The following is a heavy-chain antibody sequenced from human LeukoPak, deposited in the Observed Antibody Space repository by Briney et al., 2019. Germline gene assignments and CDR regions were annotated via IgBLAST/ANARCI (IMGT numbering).Heavy chain of an antibody. D-gene: IGHD3-10*01. CDR1: GGSFSGYY. CDR3: ARGRWYYGSGSYPYYYMDV. V-gene: IGHV4-34*01. J-gene: IGHJ6*03. CDR2: INHSGST. Sequence: PSETLSLTCAVYGGSFSGYYWSWLRQPPGKGREWIGEINHSGSTNYNPSLKSRVIISVDTSNNQFSLKLSSVTAADTAVYYCARGRWYYGSGSYPYYYMDVWGKGTTVTVSS.